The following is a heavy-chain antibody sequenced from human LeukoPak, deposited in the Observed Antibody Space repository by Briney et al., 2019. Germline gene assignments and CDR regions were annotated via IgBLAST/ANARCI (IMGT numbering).Heavy chain of an antibody. Sequence: PSETLSLTCAVSGGSISSGGYSWSWIRQPPGKGLEWIGYIYYSGSTNYSPSLRSRVTISVDTSKNQFSLKLSSVTAADTAVYYCARGPTYPIDYMDVWGKGTTVTISS. CDR1: GGSISSGGYS. J-gene: IGHJ6*03. V-gene: IGHV4-61*08. CDR2: IYYSGST. D-gene: IGHD2-21*01. CDR3: ARGPTYPIDYMDV.